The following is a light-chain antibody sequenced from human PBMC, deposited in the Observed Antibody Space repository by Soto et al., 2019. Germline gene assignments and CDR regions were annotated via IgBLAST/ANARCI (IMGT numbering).Light chain of an antibody. CDR2: EVS. CDR3: SSYTSSSTPYV. Sequence: QSALTQPASVSGSPGQSITISCTGTSSDVGGYNYVSWYQQHPGKAPKLMIYEVSNRPSGVSNRFSGSKSGNTASLTISVLQAEDAAYYYCSSYTSSSTPYVFGTGTKVTVL. V-gene: IGLV2-14*01. J-gene: IGLJ1*01. CDR1: SSDVGGYNY.